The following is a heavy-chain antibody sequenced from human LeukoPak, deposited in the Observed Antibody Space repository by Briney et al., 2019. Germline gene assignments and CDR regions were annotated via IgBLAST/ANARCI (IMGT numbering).Heavy chain of an antibody. CDR2: ISFTGDKT. D-gene: IGHD3/OR15-3a*01. V-gene: IGHV3-23*01. J-gene: IGHJ4*02. Sequence: GGSLRLSCAASGFDFSDYVMTWVRQAPGKGLGWVAGISFTGDKTYYSESVEGRFTISRDNSRTTLYLQMNSLKAEDTAVYYCAKGWTSIKYDSWGQGTLVTVSS. CDR1: GFDFSDYV. CDR3: AKGWTSIKYDS.